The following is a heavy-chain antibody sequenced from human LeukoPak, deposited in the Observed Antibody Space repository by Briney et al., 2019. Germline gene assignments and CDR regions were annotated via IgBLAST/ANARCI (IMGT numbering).Heavy chain of an antibody. D-gene: IGHD6-6*01. CDR3: ARHRAYSSSSPFDY. CDR2: INQDGSAK. J-gene: IGHJ4*02. V-gene: IGHV3-7*05. Sequence: GGSLRLSCAASGFSFSNYWMSWVRQAPGKGLEWVANINQDGSAKYYVDSVKGRFTISRDNAKNSLYLQMNSLRAEDTAVYYCARHRAYSSSSPFDYWGQGTLVTVSS. CDR1: GFSFSNYW.